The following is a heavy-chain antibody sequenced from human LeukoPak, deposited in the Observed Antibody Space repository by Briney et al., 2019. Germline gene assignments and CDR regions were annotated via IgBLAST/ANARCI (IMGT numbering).Heavy chain of an antibody. CDR2: INHSGSS. Sequence: PSETLSLTCAVYGGSFSGYYWTWIRQPPGKGLEWIGEINHSGSSNYNPSLKSRVIISVDTSKNQFSLKLSSVTAADTAVYYCAREAGAHDYWGQGTLVTVSS. J-gene: IGHJ4*02. CDR3: AREAGAHDY. V-gene: IGHV4-34*01. CDR1: GGSFSGYY. D-gene: IGHD1-26*01.